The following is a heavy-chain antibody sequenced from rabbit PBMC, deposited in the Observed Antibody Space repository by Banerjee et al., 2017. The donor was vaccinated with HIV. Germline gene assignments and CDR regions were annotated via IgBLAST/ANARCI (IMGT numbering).Heavy chain of an antibody. CDR3: ARNAGYGDENGINL. CDR2: IGTGSGGST. Sequence: QSLEESGGDLVKPGASLTLTCTASGFSFSSGYYMCWVRQAPGKGLEWIGCIGTGSGGSTYYASWAKGRFTISKTSSTTVELQMTSLTAADTATYFCARNAGYGDENGINLWGPGTLVTVS. CDR1: GFSFSSGYY. J-gene: IGHJ4*01. V-gene: IGHV1S40*01. D-gene: IGHD6-1*01.